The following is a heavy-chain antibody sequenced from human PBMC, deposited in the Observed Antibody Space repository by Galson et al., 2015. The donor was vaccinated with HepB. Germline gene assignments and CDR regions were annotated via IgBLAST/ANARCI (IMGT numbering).Heavy chain of an antibody. J-gene: IGHJ3*02. Sequence: SVKVSCKASGYTFTYRYLHWVRQAPGQALEWMGWITPFNGNTNYAQKFQDRVTITRDRSMSTAYMELSSLRSEDTAMYYCASGLDYVEDHDAFDIWGQGTMVTVSS. CDR2: ITPFNGNT. V-gene: IGHV1-45*02. CDR3: ASGLDYVEDHDAFDI. CDR1: GYTFTYRY. D-gene: IGHD4-17*01.